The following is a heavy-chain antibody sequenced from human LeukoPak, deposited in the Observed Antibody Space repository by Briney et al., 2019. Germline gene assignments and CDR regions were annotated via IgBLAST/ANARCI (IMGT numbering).Heavy chain of an antibody. Sequence: GGSLRLSRAASGFTVSSNYMSWVRQAPGKGLEWVSVIYSGGSTYYADSVKGRFTISRDNSKNTLYLQMNSLRAEDTAVYYCARDRRVSGRYYGSESVYGMDVWGQGTTVTVSS. CDR2: IYSGGST. J-gene: IGHJ6*02. CDR3: ARDRRVSGRYYGSESVYGMDV. CDR1: GFTVSSNY. V-gene: IGHV3-66*01. D-gene: IGHD3-10*01.